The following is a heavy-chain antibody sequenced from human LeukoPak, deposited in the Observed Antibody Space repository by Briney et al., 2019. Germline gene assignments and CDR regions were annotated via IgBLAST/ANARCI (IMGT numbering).Heavy chain of an antibody. CDR2: INPNSCGR. Sequence: SVEVLCMACGDTVTGFYMYWVRPAPGQPLEWMGRINPNSCGRSYAQKFQCRVTMTRDTSINTAYMELSRLRSDDTAVYYSASSIAAHFDYWRQGTLLTVSS. CDR1: GDTVTGFY. D-gene: IGHD6-6*01. V-gene: IGHV1-2*06. J-gene: IGHJ4*02. CDR3: ASSIAAHFDY.